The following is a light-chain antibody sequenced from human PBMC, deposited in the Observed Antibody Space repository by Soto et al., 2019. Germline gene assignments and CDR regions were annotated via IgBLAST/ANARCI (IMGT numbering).Light chain of an antibody. CDR1: QNLNSW. Sequence: DIQMTQSPSTLSASVGDRVTITCRASQNLNSWLAWYQQKPGKAPKLLIYKASNLESGFPSRFSGSGSGTEFTLTISCLQPDDFATYYCQQYSTYSVFTFGQGTRLEIK. CDR3: QQYSTYSVFT. J-gene: IGKJ2*01. CDR2: KAS. V-gene: IGKV1-5*03.